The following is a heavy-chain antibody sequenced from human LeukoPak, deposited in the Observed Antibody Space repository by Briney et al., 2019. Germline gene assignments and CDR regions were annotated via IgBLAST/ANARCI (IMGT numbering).Heavy chain of an antibody. Sequence: GGSLRLSCAASGFTFSDYYMSWIRQAPGRGLEWVSYISSSGSTIYYADSVKGRFTISRDNAKNSLYLQMNSLRAEDTAVYYCARDLPKVRGVIIYLDYWGQGTLVTVSS. D-gene: IGHD3-10*01. CDR3: ARDLPKVRGVIIYLDY. V-gene: IGHV3-11*04. CDR2: ISSSGSTI. CDR1: GFTFSDYY. J-gene: IGHJ4*02.